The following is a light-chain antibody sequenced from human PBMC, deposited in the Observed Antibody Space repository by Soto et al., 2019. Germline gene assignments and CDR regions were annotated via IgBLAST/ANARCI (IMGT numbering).Light chain of an antibody. V-gene: IGKV3-15*01. CDR3: QQYGSSPMT. Sequence: IVMTQSPATMSVSPGERATLSCRASQSVRSNLAWYQQKPGQAPRLLIYGASTRATGIPARFSGSGSGTDFTLTISRLEPEDFAVYYCQQYGSSPMTFGQGTRLEVK. CDR1: QSVRSN. J-gene: IGKJ5*01. CDR2: GAS.